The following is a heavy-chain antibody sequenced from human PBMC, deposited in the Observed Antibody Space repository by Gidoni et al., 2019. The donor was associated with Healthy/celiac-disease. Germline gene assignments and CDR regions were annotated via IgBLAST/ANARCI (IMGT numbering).Heavy chain of an antibody. D-gene: IGHD4-17*01. CDR3: AKDHSSSYGDYGTPYFDN. V-gene: IGHV3-43*01. J-gene: IGHJ4*02. CDR2: ISWDGGST. Sequence: EVQLVESGGGVVQPGGSLRLSCAPSGFTFDDYIMHWVRQAPGKGLEWVSIISWDGGSTYYTDSVKGRFTISRDNSKNSLYLQMNSLRNEDTVLYYCAKDHSSSYGDYGTPYFDNWGQGTLVTVSS. CDR1: GFTFDDYI.